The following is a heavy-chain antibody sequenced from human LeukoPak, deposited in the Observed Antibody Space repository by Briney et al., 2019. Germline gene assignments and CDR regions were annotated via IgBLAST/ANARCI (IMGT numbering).Heavy chain of an antibody. J-gene: IGHJ3*02. CDR1: GFTFSSFA. CDR2: ITPGGSST. D-gene: IGHD3-3*01. Sequence: GGSLRLSCAASGFTFSSFALDWVRQAPGKGLQWVSSITPGGSSTYYADSVKGRFTISRDNDKNSLYLQMNSLRVEDTAVYYCARVFRPSLTVFIIRGAFDIWGQGTMVTVSS. CDR3: ARVFRPSLTVFIIRGAFDI. V-gene: IGHV3-21*01.